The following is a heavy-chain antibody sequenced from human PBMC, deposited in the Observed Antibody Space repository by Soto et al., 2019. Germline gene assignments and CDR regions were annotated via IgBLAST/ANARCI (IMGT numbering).Heavy chain of an antibody. CDR3: ARDRRYDYSNYLVDY. CDR2: ISSSSSYT. J-gene: IGHJ4*02. V-gene: IGHV3-11*06. D-gene: IGHD4-4*01. Sequence: GGSLRLSCAASGFTFSDYYMSWIRQAPGKGLEWVSYISSSSSYTNYADSVKGRFTISRDNAKNSLYLQMNSLRAEDTAVYYCARDRRYDYSNYLVDYWGQGTLVTVSS. CDR1: GFTFSDYY.